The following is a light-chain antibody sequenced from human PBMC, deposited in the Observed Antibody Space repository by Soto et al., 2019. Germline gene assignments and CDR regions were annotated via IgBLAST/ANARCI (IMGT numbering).Light chain of an antibody. V-gene: IGLV2-14*01. CDR3: SSYTSSSTPLFV. J-gene: IGLJ1*01. CDR2: DVS. Sequence: QSVLTQPASVSGSPGQSITISCTGTSSDIGGYNYVSWYQQHPGKAPKLMIYDVSSRPSGVSNRFSGSKSGNTASLTISGLPAEDEADYYCSSYTSSSTPLFVFGTGSKVTVL. CDR1: SSDIGGYNY.